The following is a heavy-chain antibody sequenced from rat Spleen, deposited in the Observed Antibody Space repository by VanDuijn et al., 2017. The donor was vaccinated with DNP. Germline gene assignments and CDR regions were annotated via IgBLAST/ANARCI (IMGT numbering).Heavy chain of an antibody. CDR2: INKDSSII. CDR1: GFSFNDYW. J-gene: IGHJ3*01. V-gene: IGHV4-2*01. CDR3: ARQRAIRYSSRIFAY. D-gene: IGHD1-2*01. Sequence: EVQLVETGGGLVQPGGSLKLSCAASGFSFNDYWMGWVRQAPGKGLEWIGEINKDSSIINYTPSLRERFTISRDNAQNSLYLQMNTLGSEDTATYYCARQRAIRYSSRIFAYWGQGTLVTVSS.